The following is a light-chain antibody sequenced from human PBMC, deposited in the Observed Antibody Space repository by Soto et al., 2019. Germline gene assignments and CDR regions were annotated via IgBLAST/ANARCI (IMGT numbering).Light chain of an antibody. J-gene: IGKJ1*01. CDR3: QQYTNSPGT. CDR1: QSISSSY. CDR2: GAS. V-gene: IGKV3-20*01. Sequence: EVVLTQSPGTLSLSPGERATLSCRTSQSISSSYLGWYQQTPGQAPRLLIYGASSRSTGLPDRCSGSGSGTDFTLTISRLEAEDLAVYYCQQYTNSPGTFGQGTMVEIK.